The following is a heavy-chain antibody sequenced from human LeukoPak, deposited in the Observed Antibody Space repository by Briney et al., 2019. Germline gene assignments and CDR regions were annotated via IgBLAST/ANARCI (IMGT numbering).Heavy chain of an antibody. CDR1: GLIFHSYW. J-gene: IGHJ4*02. Sequence: GGSLRLSCAASGLIFHSYWMSWVRQAPGKGLEWVANIKQDGSEKYYVDSVKGRFTISRDNAKKSLYLQMNSLRAEDTAVYYCARLVSSIAAGDSYDYWGQGSLVTVSS. CDR3: ARLVSSIAAGDSYDY. D-gene: IGHD6-13*01. CDR2: IKQDGSEK. V-gene: IGHV3-7*01.